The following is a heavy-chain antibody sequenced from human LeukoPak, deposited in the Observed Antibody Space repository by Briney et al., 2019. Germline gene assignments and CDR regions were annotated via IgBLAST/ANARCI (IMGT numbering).Heavy chain of an antibody. J-gene: IGHJ6*03. CDR1: GYTFTGYY. CDR3: ATRTEYSSSSVGYYYYYMDV. CDR2: INPHSGGT. V-gene: IGHV1-2*02. Sequence: ASVKVSCKASGYTFTGYYMHWVRQAPGQGLEWMGWINPHSGGTNYAQKFQGRVTMTRDTSISTAYMELSRLRSDDTAVYYCATRTEYSSSSVGYYYYYMDVWGKGTTVTVSS. D-gene: IGHD6-6*01.